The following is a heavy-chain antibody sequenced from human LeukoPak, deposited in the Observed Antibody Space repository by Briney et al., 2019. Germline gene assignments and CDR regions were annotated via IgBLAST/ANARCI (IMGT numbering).Heavy chain of an antibody. CDR1: GFTFSDYY. Sequence: GGSLRLSCAASGFTFSDYYMSWIRQAPGKGLEWVSYISSGGSTIYYADSVKGRFTISRDNSKNTLYLQMNSLRAEDTAVYYCAKRGPAGAGKSPDYFDYWGQGTLVTVSS. J-gene: IGHJ4*02. D-gene: IGHD6-19*01. CDR3: AKRGPAGAGKSPDYFDY. CDR2: ISSGGSTI. V-gene: IGHV3-11*01.